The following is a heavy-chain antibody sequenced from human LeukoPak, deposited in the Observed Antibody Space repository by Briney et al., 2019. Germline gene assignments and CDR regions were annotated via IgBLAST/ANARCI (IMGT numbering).Heavy chain of an antibody. CDR3: AKDISSSGSYYARFDY. V-gene: IGHV3-9*01. CDR1: GFTFDDYA. Sequence: GGSLRLSCAASGFTFDDYAMHWVRQAPGKGLEWVSDISWNSGSIGYADSVKGRFTISRDNAKNSLYLQMNSLRAEDTALYYCAKDISSSGSYYARFDYWGQGTLVTVSS. J-gene: IGHJ4*02. CDR2: ISWNSGSI. D-gene: IGHD3-10*01.